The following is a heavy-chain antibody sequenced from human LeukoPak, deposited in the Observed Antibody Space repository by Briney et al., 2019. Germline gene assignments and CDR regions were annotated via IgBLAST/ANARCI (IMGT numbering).Heavy chain of an antibody. D-gene: IGHD2-2*02. J-gene: IGHJ3*02. V-gene: IGHV3-7*01. CDR2: IKQDGSEK. Sequence: GGSLRLSCAASGFTFSSYWMTWVRQAPGKGLEWVANIKQDGSEKYYVDSVKGRFTISRDSANNSLYLQLNSLRAEDTAVYYCARERGGFCSGTSCYKAFDIWGQGTMVTVSS. CDR3: ARERGGFCSGTSCYKAFDI. CDR1: GFTFSSYW.